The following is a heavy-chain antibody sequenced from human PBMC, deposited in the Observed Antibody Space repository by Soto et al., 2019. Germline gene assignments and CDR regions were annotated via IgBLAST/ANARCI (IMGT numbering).Heavy chain of an antibody. CDR2: INSDGSST. V-gene: IGHV3-74*01. Sequence: LRLSCAASGFTFSSYWMHWVRQAPGKGLVWVSRINSDGSSTSYADSVKGRFTISRDNAKNTLYLQMNSLRAEDTAVYYCARSPLVLHAFDIWGQGTMVTVSS. J-gene: IGHJ3*02. CDR3: ARSPLVLHAFDI. D-gene: IGHD2-15*01. CDR1: GFTFSSYW.